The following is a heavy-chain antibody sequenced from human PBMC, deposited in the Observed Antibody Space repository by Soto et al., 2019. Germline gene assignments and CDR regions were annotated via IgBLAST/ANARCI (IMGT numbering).Heavy chain of an antibody. CDR3: ARHPTFSGWEYYFDY. D-gene: IGHD6-19*01. V-gene: IGHV4-39*01. J-gene: IGHJ4*02. Sequence: QLQLQESGPGLVKPSETLSLTCSVSGDSVSSSNFYWGWIRQPPGKGLEWIGSVYYSGSTYYNPSLKSRVTMSVDPSKNQFSLKLSSVTSADAAVYYCARHPTFSGWEYYFDYWGQGTLVAVSS. CDR2: VYYSGST. CDR1: GDSVSSSNFY.